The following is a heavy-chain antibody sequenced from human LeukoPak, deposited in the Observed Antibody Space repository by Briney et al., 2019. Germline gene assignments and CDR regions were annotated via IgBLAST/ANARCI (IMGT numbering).Heavy chain of an antibody. V-gene: IGHV4-34*01. CDR3: ARGGPVVVVVAATRYFDY. J-gene: IGHJ4*02. CDR1: GGSFSGYY. D-gene: IGHD2-15*01. CDR2: IYYSGST. Sequence: SETLSLTCAVYGGSFSGYYWGWIRQPPGKGLEWIGSIYYSGSTYYNPSLKSRVTISVDTSKNQFSLKLSSVTAADTAVYYCARGGPVVVVVAATRYFDYWGQGTLVTVSS.